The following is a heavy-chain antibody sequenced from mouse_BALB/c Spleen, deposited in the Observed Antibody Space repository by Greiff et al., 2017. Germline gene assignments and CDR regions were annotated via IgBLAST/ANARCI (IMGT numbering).Heavy chain of an antibody. CDR3: ARSPVVATGFDY. CDR2: ISSGSSTI. V-gene: IGHV5-17*02. J-gene: IGHJ2*01. Sequence: DVMLVESGGGLVQPGGSRKLSCAASGFTFSSFGMHWVRQAPEKGLEWVAYISSGSSTIYYADTVKGRFTISRDNPKNTLFLQMTSLRSEDTAMYYCARSPVVATGFDYWGQGTTLTVSS. D-gene: IGHD1-1*01. CDR1: GFTFSSFG.